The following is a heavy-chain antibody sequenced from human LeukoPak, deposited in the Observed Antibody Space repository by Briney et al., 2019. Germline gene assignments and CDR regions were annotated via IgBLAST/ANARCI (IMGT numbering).Heavy chain of an antibody. V-gene: IGHV4-61*02. CDR3: ASSNALVLGYFDY. CDR1: GGSISSGSYD. J-gene: IGHJ4*02. D-gene: IGHD3-22*01. CDR2: IYTSGST. Sequence: TLSLTCTVSGGSISSGSYDGSWIRPPAGKGLEWIGRIYTSGSTDYNPSLKSRVNISVDPSKNQFSLRLSSVTAADTAVYYCASSNALVLGYFDYWGQGTLVSVPS.